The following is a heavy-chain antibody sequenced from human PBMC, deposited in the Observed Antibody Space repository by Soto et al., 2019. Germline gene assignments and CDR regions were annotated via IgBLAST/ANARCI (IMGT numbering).Heavy chain of an antibody. J-gene: IGHJ6*02. CDR1: GFTFSSYG. CDR2: IWYDGSNK. Sequence: QVQLVESGGGVVQPGRSLRLSYAASGFTFSSYGMHWVRQAPGKGLEWVAVIWYDGSNKYYADSVKGRFTISRDNSKNTLYLQMNSLRAEDTAVYYCARDRQYYYYGMDVWGQGTTVTVSS. V-gene: IGHV3-33*01. CDR3: ARDRQYYYYGMDV.